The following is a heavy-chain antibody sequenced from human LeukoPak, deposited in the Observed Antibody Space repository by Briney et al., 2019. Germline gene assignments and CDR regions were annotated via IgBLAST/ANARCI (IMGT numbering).Heavy chain of an antibody. CDR3: ARGHPYCSGGSCYSGNYYYGMDV. J-gene: IGHJ6*02. Sequence: SETLSLTCAVYGGSFSGYYWSWIRQPPGKGLEWIVEINHSGSTNYNPSLKSRVTISVDTSKNQFSLKLSSVTAADTAVYYCARGHPYCSGGSCYSGNYYYGMDVWGQGTTVTVSS. V-gene: IGHV4-34*01. CDR1: GGSFSGYY. CDR2: INHSGST. D-gene: IGHD2-15*01.